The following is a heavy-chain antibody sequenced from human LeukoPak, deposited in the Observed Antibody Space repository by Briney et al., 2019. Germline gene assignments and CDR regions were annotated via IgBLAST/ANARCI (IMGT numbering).Heavy chain of an antibody. J-gene: IGHJ4*02. CDR3: ARSPQGVIRTYYFDY. Sequence: GGSLRLSCAASGFIFSNYGMHWVRQAPGKGLEWVAVISYDGNNKYYADSVKGRFTISRDNSKNTLYLQMNSLRAEDTAVYYCARSPQGVIRTYYFDYWGQGTLVTVSS. CDR1: GFIFSNYG. CDR2: ISYDGNNK. V-gene: IGHV3-30*03. D-gene: IGHD3-16*02.